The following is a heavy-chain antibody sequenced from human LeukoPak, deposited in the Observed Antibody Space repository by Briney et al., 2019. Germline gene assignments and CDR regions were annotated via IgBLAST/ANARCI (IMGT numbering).Heavy chain of an antibody. CDR1: GGSFSGYY. D-gene: IGHD6-13*01. Sequence: PSETLSLTCAVYGGSFSGYYWSWIRQPPGKGLERIGEINHSGSTNYNPSLKSRVTISVDTSKNQFSLKLSSVTAADTAVYYCAGPQQLGDEIFDYWGQGTLVTVSS. CDR3: AGPQQLGDEIFDY. V-gene: IGHV4-34*01. CDR2: INHSGST. J-gene: IGHJ4*02.